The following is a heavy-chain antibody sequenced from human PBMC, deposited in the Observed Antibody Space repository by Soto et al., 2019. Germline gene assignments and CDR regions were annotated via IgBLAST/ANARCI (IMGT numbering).Heavy chain of an antibody. CDR3: ARDQGGSYYRGIRFDY. V-gene: IGHV1-69*01. CDR2: IIPIFGTA. J-gene: IGHJ4*02. CDR1: GGTFSSYA. Sequence: QVQLVQSGAEVKKPGSSVKVSCKASGGTFSSYAISWVRQAPGQGLEWMGGIIPIFGTANYEQKFQGRVTITADESTIPAYMKLSRLRSEDTGVYYCARDQGGSYYRGIRFDYWGQGTLVTVSS. D-gene: IGHD1-26*01.